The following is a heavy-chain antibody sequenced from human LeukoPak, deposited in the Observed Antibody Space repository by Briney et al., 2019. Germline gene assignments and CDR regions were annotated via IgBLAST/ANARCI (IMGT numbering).Heavy chain of an antibody. Sequence: SETLSLTRAVYGGSFSGYYWSWIRQPPGKGLEWIGEINHSGSTNYNPSLKSRVTISVDTSKNQFSLKLSSGTAADTAVYYCARLRFLEWFEGFDPWGQGTLVTVSS. CDR1: GGSFSGYY. J-gene: IGHJ5*02. CDR3: ARLRFLEWFEGFDP. V-gene: IGHV4-34*01. CDR2: INHSGST. D-gene: IGHD3-3*01.